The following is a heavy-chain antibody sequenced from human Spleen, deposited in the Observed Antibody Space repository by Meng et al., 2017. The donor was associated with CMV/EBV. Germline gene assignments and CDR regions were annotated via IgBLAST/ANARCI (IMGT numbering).Heavy chain of an antibody. J-gene: IGHJ6*02. CDR1: GFTFSSYG. V-gene: IGHV3-30*02. D-gene: IGHD4-11*01. Sequence: GESLKISCAVSGFTFSSYGMHWVRQALGKGLEWVTFIWYDGRNKYYADSVKGRFIISRDNSKNTLYLQMNSLRPEDTAVYYCAKEVYSDYGSSAHGMDVWGQGTTVTVSS. CDR2: IWYDGRNK. CDR3: AKEVYSDYGSSAHGMDV.